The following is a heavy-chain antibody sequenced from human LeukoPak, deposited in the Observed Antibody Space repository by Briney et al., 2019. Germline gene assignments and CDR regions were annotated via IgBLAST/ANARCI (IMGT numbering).Heavy chain of an antibody. V-gene: IGHV3-21*01. J-gene: IGHJ4*02. CDR2: ITSSGTYT. CDR3: GRDPHPSAGWYFDY. Sequence: GGSLRLSCVASGFTFSSYQMNWVRQAPGKGLEWVSSITSSGTYTYYADSVKGRFTISSDNAKNSLYLQMNSLRAEDTAMYYCGRDPHPSAGWYFDYWGQGTLVTVSS. CDR1: GFTFSSYQ. D-gene: IGHD6-19*01.